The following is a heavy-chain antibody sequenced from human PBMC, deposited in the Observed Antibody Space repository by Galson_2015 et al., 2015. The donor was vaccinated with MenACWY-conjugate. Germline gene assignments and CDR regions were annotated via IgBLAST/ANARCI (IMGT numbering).Heavy chain of an antibody. D-gene: IGHD6-13*01. V-gene: IGHV7-4-1*02. CDR2: INTSTGNP. CDR1: GSTFTAYA. J-gene: IGHJ5*02. CDR3: VRDPKPSSSWYRFDP. Sequence: SVKVSCKASGSTFTAYAINWVRQAPGQGLEWLGWINTSTGNPTYAQGFTGRFVFSLDTSVSTAYLQISSLKAEDTAIYYCVRDPKPSSSWYRFDPWGQGTLVTVSS.